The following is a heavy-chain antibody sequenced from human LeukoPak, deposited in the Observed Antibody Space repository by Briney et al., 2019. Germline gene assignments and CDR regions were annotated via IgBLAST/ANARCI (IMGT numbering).Heavy chain of an antibody. J-gene: IGHJ4*02. Sequence: ASVKVSCKSSGYTFTTFGINWVRQAPGQGLEWMGWISPNNDNTENAQNLQGSVTPTADTSTNTAYMQLSSLTSDDTAVYYCARDRQWMRFHYFDLWGQGTLVTVSS. CDR1: GYTFTTFG. CDR2: ISPNNDNT. CDR3: ARDRQWMRFHYFDL. V-gene: IGHV1-18*01. D-gene: IGHD5-12*01.